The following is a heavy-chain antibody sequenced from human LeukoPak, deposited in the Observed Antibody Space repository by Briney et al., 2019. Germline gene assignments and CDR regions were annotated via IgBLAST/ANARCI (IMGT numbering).Heavy chain of an antibody. J-gene: IGHJ4*02. CDR3: ARVNSGYAWAVTHTKFDY. CDR1: GGSFSGYF. D-gene: IGHD3-22*01. CDR2: INHSRTT. V-gene: IGHV4-34*01. Sequence: PSETLSLTCAVNGGSFSGYFWTWIRHPPGKGLEWIGEINHSRTTNYNPSLKSRVTISVDTSKKHSSLSLSSVNAADTAVYYCARVNSGYAWAVTHTKFDYWGQGTLVTVSS.